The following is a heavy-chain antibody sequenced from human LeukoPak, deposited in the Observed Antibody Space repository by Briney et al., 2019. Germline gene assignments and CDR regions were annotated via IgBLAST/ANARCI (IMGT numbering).Heavy chain of an antibody. CDR1: GGSISSGSYY. V-gene: IGHV4-61*02. CDR2: IYTSGST. CDR3: ARVWIVGASFYYFDY. D-gene: IGHD1-26*01. J-gene: IGHJ4*02. Sequence: PSETLSLTCTVSGGSISSGSYYWSWIRQPAGKGLEWIGRIYTSGSTNYNPSLKSRVTISVDTSKNQFSLKLSSVTAADTAVYYCARVWIVGASFYYFDYWGQGTLVTVSS.